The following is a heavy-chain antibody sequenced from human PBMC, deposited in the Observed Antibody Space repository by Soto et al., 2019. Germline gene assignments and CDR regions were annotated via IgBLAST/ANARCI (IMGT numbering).Heavy chain of an antibody. CDR2: ISSSSSYI. CDR1: GFTFSSYS. V-gene: IGHV3-21*01. J-gene: IGHJ6*02. CDR3: ARTIVVVPAAINYGMDV. D-gene: IGHD2-2*01. Sequence: GSLRLSCAASGFTFSSYSMNWVRQAPGKGLEWVSSISSSSSYIYYADSVKGRFTISRDNAKNSLYLQMNSLRAEDTAVYYCARTIVVVPAAINYGMDVWGQGTAVTVSS.